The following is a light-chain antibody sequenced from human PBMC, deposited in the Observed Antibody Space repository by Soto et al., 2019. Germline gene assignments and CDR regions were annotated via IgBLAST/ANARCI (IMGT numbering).Light chain of an antibody. Sequence: DIQMTQSPSSLSASVGDRVTITCRASQSISIYLHWYQQKPGKAPELLIYYASTLQSGVPSRFSGSGSGTEFTLTISSLQPDDFATYYCQQYNSYAITFGQGTRLEIK. CDR1: QSISIY. CDR2: YAS. V-gene: IGKV1-5*01. CDR3: QQYNSYAIT. J-gene: IGKJ5*01.